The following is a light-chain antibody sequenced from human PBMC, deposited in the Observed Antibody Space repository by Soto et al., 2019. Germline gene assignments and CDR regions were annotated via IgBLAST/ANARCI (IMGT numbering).Light chain of an antibody. CDR2: EVS. CDR3: SSYTGSSYV. V-gene: IGLV2-8*01. J-gene: IGLJ1*01. Sequence: QSALTQPPSASGSPGQSVTISCTGTGSDVGDYNYVSWYQQHPGKAPKLIIYEVSKRPSGVPDRFSGSKSGNTASLTVSGLQAEDEANYFCSSYTGSSYVFGTGTQLPVL. CDR1: GSDVGDYNY.